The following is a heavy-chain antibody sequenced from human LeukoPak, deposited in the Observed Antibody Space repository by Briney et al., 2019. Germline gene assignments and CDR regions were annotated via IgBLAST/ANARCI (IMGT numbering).Heavy chain of an antibody. V-gene: IGHV4-39*01. CDR3: ARHLATDYDGTFGPDY. CDR2: IYYSGST. J-gene: IGHJ4*02. CDR1: GGSISSSSYY. Sequence: NPSETLSLTCTVSGGSISSSSYYWGWIRQPPGKGLEWIGSIYYSGSTYYNPSLKSRVTISVDTSKNQFSLKLSSVTAADTAVYYCARHLATDYDGTFGPDYWGQGTLVTVSS. D-gene: IGHD4-17*01.